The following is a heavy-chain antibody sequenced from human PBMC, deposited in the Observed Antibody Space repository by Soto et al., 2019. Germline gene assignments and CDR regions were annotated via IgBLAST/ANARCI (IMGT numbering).Heavy chain of an antibody. CDR1: GFTFSGYW. V-gene: IGHV3-74*01. J-gene: IGHJ5*02. D-gene: IGHD4-17*01. CDR3: ARAAYGEYWFDP. Sequence: GGSLRLSCAASGFTFSGYWMHWVRQAPGKGLMWVSRINGDGRTTNYADSVKGRLTISRENAKNTLYLQMNSLRAEDTAVYYCARAAYGEYWFDPWGQGTLVTVSS. CDR2: INGDGRTT.